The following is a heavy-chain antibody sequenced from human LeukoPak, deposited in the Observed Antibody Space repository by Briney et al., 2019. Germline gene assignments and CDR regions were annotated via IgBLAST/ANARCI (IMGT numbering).Heavy chain of an antibody. CDR2: ISDNGVST. CDR1: GFTFNTYA. J-gene: IGHJ4*02. CDR3: TRDSYDSSGYSIRNDY. Sequence: GGSLRLSCAVSGFTFNTYAMSWVRQAPGKELEWVAIISDNGVSTYYGDSVKGRFTISRDNAKNSLYLQMNRLRAEDTAVVHCTRDSYDSSGYSIRNDYSGQGTLVTVSS. V-gene: IGHV3-23*01. D-gene: IGHD3-22*01.